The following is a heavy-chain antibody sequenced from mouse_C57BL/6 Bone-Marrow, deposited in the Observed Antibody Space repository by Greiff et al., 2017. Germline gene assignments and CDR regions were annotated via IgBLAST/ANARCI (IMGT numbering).Heavy chain of an antibody. J-gene: IGHJ2*01. V-gene: IGHV5-12*01. CDR1: GFTFSDYY. D-gene: IGHD1-1*01. CDR3: ARHCTTVGVPCDY. Sequence: EVKLMESGGGLVQPGGSLKLSCAASGFTFSDYYMYWVRQTPEKRLEWVAYISNGGGSTYYPDTVKGRFTISRDNAKNTLYLQMSRLKSEDTAMYYCARHCTTVGVPCDYWGQGTTLTVSS. CDR2: ISNGGGST.